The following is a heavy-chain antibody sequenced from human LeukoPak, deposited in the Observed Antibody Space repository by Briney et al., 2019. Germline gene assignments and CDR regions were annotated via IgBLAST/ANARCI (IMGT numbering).Heavy chain of an antibody. Sequence: SETLSLTCTVSGGSISSSSYYWGWIRQPPGKGLEWIGSIYYSGSTYYNPSLKSRVTISVDTPKNQFSLKLSSVTAADTAVYYCASFLPKSHWFDPWGQGTLVTVSS. J-gene: IGHJ5*02. CDR2: IYYSGST. V-gene: IGHV4-39*01. CDR3: ASFLPKSHWFDP. CDR1: GGSISSSSYY.